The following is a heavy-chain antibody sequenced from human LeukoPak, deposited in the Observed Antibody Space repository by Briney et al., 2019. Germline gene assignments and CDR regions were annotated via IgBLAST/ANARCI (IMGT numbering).Heavy chain of an antibody. J-gene: IGHJ4*02. CDR3: ARDPIDY. Sequence: QAGGSLRLPCTASGFIFSSYWMTWVRQAPGKGLEWVANIRQDGSEKNFVDSVKGRFTISRDNAKNSLYLQMNTLTAEDTAVYYCARDPIDYWGQGTLVTVTS. CDR2: IRQDGSEK. V-gene: IGHV3-7*01. CDR1: GFIFSSYW.